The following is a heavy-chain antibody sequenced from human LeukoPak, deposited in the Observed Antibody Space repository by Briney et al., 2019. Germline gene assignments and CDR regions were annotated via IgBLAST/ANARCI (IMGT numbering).Heavy chain of an antibody. Sequence: GGSLRLSCSVSGFTFSSYWMSWVRQAPGKGLEWVANIKQDGSEKYYVDSVKGRFTISRDNAKNSLYLQMNSLRAEDTAVYYCARDYDSSGYTEGFDPWGQGTLVTVSS. CDR1: GFTFSSYW. CDR2: IKQDGSEK. CDR3: ARDYDSSGYTEGFDP. J-gene: IGHJ5*02. D-gene: IGHD3-22*01. V-gene: IGHV3-7*01.